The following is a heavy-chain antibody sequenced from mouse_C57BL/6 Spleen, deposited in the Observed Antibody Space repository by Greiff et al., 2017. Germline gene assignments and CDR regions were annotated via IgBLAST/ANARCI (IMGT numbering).Heavy chain of an antibody. CDR3: ARRGGMGDMDY. CDR2: ISGGGGNT. D-gene: IGHD1-1*02. Sequence: EVQGVEAGGGLVKPGGSLKLSCAASGFTFSSYTMSWVRQTPEKRLEWVATISGGGGNTYYPDSVKGRFTISRDNAKNTLYLQLSSLRSEDTALYYCARRGGMGDMDYWGQGTSVTVSS. V-gene: IGHV5-9*01. J-gene: IGHJ4*01. CDR1: GFTFSSYT.